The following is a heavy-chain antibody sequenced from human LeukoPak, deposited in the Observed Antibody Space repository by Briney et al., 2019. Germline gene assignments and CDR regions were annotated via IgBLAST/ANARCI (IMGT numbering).Heavy chain of an antibody. CDR2: IRSKANSYAT. CDR1: GFTFSGSA. V-gene: IGHV3-73*01. J-gene: IGHJ4*02. Sequence: GGSLRLSCTASGFTFSGSAMHWVRQASGKGLEWVGRIRSKANSYATVYAASVKGRFTISRDNSKNTLYLQMNSLRAEDTAVYYCARDLGSSWLHWGQGTLVTVSS. CDR3: ARDLGSSWLH. D-gene: IGHD6-13*01.